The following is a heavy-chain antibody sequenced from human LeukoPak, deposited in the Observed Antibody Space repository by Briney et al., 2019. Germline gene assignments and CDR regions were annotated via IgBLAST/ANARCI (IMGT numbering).Heavy chain of an antibody. V-gene: IGHV3-21*01. CDR2: ISTSSSYI. CDR1: GFTFSSYM. D-gene: IGHD3-16*01. J-gene: IGHJ4*02. Sequence: GGSLRLSCAASGFTFSSYMMNWVRQAPGKGLEWVSSISTSSSYIYYADSVKGRFTVSRDNAQNSLYLQMNSLRAEDTAVYYCATSPPGGPIDNWGQGTLVTVSS. CDR3: ATSPPGGPIDN.